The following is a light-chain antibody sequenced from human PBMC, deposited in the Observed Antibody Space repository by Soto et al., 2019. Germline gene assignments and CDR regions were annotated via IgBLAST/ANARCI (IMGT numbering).Light chain of an antibody. CDR2: GAF. CDR1: HDIRSD. Sequence: EIVMTQSPVTLSVSPGERATLSCRASHDIRSDLAWYQQKPGQAPRLLMYGAFIRATGIPARFSGSGSGTDFTLTISSLQSEDLAVYYCQQYINWTFGQGTKLEIK. V-gene: IGKV3-15*01. CDR3: QQYINWT. J-gene: IGKJ1*01.